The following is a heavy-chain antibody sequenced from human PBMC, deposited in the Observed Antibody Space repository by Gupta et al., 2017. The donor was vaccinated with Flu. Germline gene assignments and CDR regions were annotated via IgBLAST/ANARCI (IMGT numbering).Heavy chain of an antibody. CDR1: FTFSMYD. V-gene: IGHV3-13*01. CDR2: IEAAGDT. Sequence: FTFSMYDMHWVRQATGKGVEWVSAIEAAGDTYYPGSVKGRFTIARENAKNSLYLQMNSLRAGDTAVYYCAKGKALWELPNYYGMDVWGQGTTVIVSS. J-gene: IGHJ6*02. CDR3: AKGKALWELPNYYGMDV. D-gene: IGHD1-26*01.